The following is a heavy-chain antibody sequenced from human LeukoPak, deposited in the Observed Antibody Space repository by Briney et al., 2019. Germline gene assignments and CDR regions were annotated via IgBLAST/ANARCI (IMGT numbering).Heavy chain of an antibody. J-gene: IGHJ4*02. Sequence: GGSLRLSCAASGFTFSDYYMSWIRQAPGKGLEWVSGLSASGGLTYYSDSVKGRFTISRDNSKNTLYLQMNSLRADDTAVYYCAKGGSSYSEMDYWGQGTLVTVTS. V-gene: IGHV3-23*01. CDR3: AKGGSSYSEMDY. CDR1: GFTFSDYY. CDR2: LSASGGLT. D-gene: IGHD4-11*01.